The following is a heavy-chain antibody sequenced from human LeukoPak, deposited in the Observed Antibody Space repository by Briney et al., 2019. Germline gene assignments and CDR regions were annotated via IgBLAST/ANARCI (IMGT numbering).Heavy chain of an antibody. CDR1: GFTFNNAW. Sequence: GGSLRLSCAASGFTFNNAWMNWVRQAPGKGLEWVGRIKKRSDGGTTDYAAPVKDRLIISRDDSQDTLYLQMNTLKTEDTAVYYCTRDWYHAFDFWGQGTVVTVSS. J-gene: IGHJ3*01. D-gene: IGHD3-9*01. V-gene: IGHV3-15*07. CDR3: TRDWYHAFDF. CDR2: IKKRSDGGTT.